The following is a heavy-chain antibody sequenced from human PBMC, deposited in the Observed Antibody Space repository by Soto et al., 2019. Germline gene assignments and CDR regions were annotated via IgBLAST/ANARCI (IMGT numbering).Heavy chain of an antibody. D-gene: IGHD6-19*01. CDR2: IYYSGST. CDR3: ARDAAVARVFDS. CDR1: GGSISSYY. Sequence: SETLSLTCTVSGGSISSYYWSWIRQPPGKGLEWIGYIYYSGSTNYNPSLKSRVTISVDTSKNQFSLKLSSVTAADTAVYYCARDAAVARVFDSWGQGTMVTVSS. J-gene: IGHJ3*02. V-gene: IGHV4-59*01.